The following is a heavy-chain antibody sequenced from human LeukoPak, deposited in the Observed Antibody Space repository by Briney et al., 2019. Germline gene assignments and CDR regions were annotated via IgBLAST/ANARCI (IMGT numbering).Heavy chain of an antibody. CDR2: TYYRSKWYN. D-gene: IGHD2-15*01. CDR1: GDSVSSNSAA. V-gene: IGHV6-1*01. J-gene: IGHJ5*02. Sequence: SQTLSLTCAISGDSVSSNSAAWNWIRQSPSRGLEWLGRTYYRSKWYNDYAVSVKSRITINPDTSKNQFSLQLNSVTPEDTAVYYCARSVGYCSGGSCYSRNWFDPWGQGTLVTVSS. CDR3: ARSVGYCSGGSCYSRNWFDP.